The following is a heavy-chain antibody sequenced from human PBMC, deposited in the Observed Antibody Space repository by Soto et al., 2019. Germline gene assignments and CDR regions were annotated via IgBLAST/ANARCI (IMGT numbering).Heavy chain of an antibody. D-gene: IGHD5-12*01. V-gene: IGHV6-1*01. J-gene: IGHJ6*03. CDR1: GDSVSSNSAA. CDR2: TYYRSKWYN. Sequence: SQTLSLTCAISGDSVSSNSAAWNWIRQSPSRGLEWLGRTYYRSKWYNDYAVSVKSRITINPDTSKNQFSLQLNSVTPEDTAVYYCAREEWLRREYYYHYYYMDVWGKGTTVTVSS. CDR3: AREEWLRREYYYHYYYMDV.